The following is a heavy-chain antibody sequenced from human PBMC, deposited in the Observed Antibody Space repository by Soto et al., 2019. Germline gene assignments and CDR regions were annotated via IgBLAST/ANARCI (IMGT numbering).Heavy chain of an antibody. Sequence: QVQLVQSGAEVKKPGFSVQVSCKASGGTFSSYAISWVRQAPGQGLEWMGGIIPIVRTANYAQKFQGRVTITADESTSTAYMGLSSLRSEDTAVYYCAMEMRAVAVPGPTFDPWGQGTLVTVSS. D-gene: IGHD6-19*01. CDR3: AMEMRAVAVPGPTFDP. CDR1: GGTFSSYA. J-gene: IGHJ5*02. CDR2: IIPIVRTA. V-gene: IGHV1-69*01.